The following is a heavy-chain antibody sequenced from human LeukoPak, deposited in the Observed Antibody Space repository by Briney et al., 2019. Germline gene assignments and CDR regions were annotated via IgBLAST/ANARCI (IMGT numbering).Heavy chain of an antibody. V-gene: IGHV3-48*03. CDR2: ISSSGSTI. CDR1: GFTFSSYE. Sequence: QPGGSLRLSCAASGFTFSSYEMNWVRQAPGKGLEWVSYISSSGSTIYYADSVKGRFTISRDNAKNSLYLQMNSLRADDTAVYYCARDCRGNEYALFDSWGQGTLVTVSS. J-gene: IGHJ4*02. D-gene: IGHD2/OR15-2a*01. CDR3: ARDCRGNEYALFDS.